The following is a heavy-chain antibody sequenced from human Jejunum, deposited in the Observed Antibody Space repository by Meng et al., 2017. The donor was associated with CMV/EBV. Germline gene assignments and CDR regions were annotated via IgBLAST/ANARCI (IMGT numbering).Heavy chain of an antibody. J-gene: IGHJ4*02. Sequence: HVPLQESRPGLVKPSETLSLTCTVSTNSFTTYFWNWIRQPAGKGLEWIGRVYSSGSTSSHPSLRSRVLLSVDRSKNQFSLKLTSVTAADTAVYYCAADAGHGDPLEYWGQGTLVTVSS. CDR3: AADAGHGDPLEY. D-gene: IGHD4-17*01. CDR1: TNSFTTYF. CDR2: VYSSGST. V-gene: IGHV4-4*07.